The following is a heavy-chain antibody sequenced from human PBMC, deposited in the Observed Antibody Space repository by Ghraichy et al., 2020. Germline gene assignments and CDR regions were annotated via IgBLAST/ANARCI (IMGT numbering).Heavy chain of an antibody. J-gene: IGHJ6*03. CDR1: GGSISSYY. V-gene: IGHV4-59*08. Sequence: SETLSLTCTVSGGSISSYYWSWIRQPPGKGLEWIGYIYYSGSTNYNPSLKSRVTISVDTSKNQFSLKLSSVTAADTAVYYCARHSRVTPSIVVDMDVWGKGTTVTVSS. CDR3: ARHSRVTPSIVVDMDV. D-gene: IGHD2-15*01. CDR2: IYYSGST.